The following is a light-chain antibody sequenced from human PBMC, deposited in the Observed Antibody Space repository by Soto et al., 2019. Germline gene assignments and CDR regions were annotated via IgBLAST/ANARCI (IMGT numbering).Light chain of an antibody. V-gene: IGLV1-40*01. CDR1: SSNIGAGYD. CDR3: QSYASSLSVV. Sequence: QSVLTQPPSVSGAPGQRVTISCTGSSSNIGAGYDVHWYQQLPGTAPKIIIYGNSNRPSGVPDRFSGSKSGTSASLAITGLQAEDEADYYCQSYASSLSVVFGGGTKLTVL. CDR2: GNS. J-gene: IGLJ2*01.